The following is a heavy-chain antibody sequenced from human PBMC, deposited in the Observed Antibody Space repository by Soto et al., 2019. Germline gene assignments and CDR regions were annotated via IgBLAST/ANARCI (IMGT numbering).Heavy chain of an antibody. CDR2: IYYAGTT. V-gene: IGHV4-59*08. J-gene: IGHJ4*02. CDR3: ARLGAYYQALDS. Sequence: QVQLQESGPGLVKPSETLSLRCTVSDGSISPNYWTWIRQPPRKGLEWIGYIYYAGTTTYNPSLKSRVSISVDTSKNEVSLKLTSVTAADTAVYYCARLGAYYQALDSWGQGTLVTVSS. CDR1: DGSISPNY. D-gene: IGHD3-22*01.